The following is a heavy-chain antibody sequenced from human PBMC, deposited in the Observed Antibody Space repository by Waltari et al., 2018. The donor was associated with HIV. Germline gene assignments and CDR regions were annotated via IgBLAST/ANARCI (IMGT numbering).Heavy chain of an antibody. CDR1: GFTFSAVC. J-gene: IGHJ4*02. CDR2: IKQDGSEQ. CDR3: ARPQGGYSYGFNY. V-gene: IGHV3-7*01. D-gene: IGHD5-18*01. Sequence: EVQLVESGVGLVQPGGSLRLSCAAPGFTFSAVCMSGVRQAPGKGLEWVANIKQDGSEQYYVDSVKGRFTISRDNAKNSLYLQMNSLRADDTAVYYCARPQGGYSYGFNYWGQGTLVTVSS.